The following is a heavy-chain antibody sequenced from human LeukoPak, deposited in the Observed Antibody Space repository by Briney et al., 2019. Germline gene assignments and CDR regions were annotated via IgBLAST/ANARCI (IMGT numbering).Heavy chain of an antibody. J-gene: IGHJ5*02. CDR1: GFTFSSDW. Sequence: GGSLRLSCAASGFTFSSDWMSWVRQAPGEGLEWVANIKQDGSEKYYVDSVKGRFTISRDNAKNSLYLQMNSLRAEDTAVYYCAREGYEVDIVATAWGQGTLVTVSS. D-gene: IGHD5-12*01. CDR3: AREGYEVDIVATA. CDR2: IKQDGSEK. V-gene: IGHV3-7*01.